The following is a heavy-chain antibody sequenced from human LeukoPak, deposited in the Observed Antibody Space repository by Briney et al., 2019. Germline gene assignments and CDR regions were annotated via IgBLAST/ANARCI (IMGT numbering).Heavy chain of an antibody. V-gene: IGHV4-39*01. CDR2: IYYSGST. Sequence: SETLSLTCTVSGGSISSSSYYWGWIRQPPGKGLERIGSIYYSGSTYYNPSLKSRVTISVDTSKNQFSLKLSSVTAADTAVYYCARKAGYCTNGVCHFDYWGQGTLVTVSS. CDR1: GGSISSSSYY. CDR3: ARKAGYCTNGVCHFDY. J-gene: IGHJ4*02. D-gene: IGHD2-8*01.